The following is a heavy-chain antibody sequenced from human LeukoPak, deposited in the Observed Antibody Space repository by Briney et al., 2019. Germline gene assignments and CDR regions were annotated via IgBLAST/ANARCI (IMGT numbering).Heavy chain of an antibody. V-gene: IGHV4-34*01. CDR3: ARLTMVQGVLDY. CDR1: GGSFSGYY. J-gene: IGHJ4*02. CDR2: INHSGST. D-gene: IGHD3-10*01. Sequence: PSETLSLTCAVYGGSFSGYYWSWIRQPPGKGLEWIGEINHSGSTNYNPSLKSRVTISVDTSKNQFSLKLSSVTAADTAVYYCARLTMVQGVLDYWGQGTLVTVSS.